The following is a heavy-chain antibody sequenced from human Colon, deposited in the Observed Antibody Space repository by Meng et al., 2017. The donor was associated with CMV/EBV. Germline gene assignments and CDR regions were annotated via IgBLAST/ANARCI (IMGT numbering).Heavy chain of an antibody. V-gene: IGHV1-18*04. CDR3: AKCLLCTTTTCPYNWFDP. CDR2: INPYNGNT. J-gene: IGHJ5*02. CDR1: TFNDYA. D-gene: IGHD2-2*01. Sequence: TFNDYAISWGRQAPGQGLEWMGWINPYNGNTNYAQRLQGRVTMTTDTSSSTAYMELRSLTSDDTAVYYCAKCLLCTTTTCPYNWFDPWGQGTLVTVSS.